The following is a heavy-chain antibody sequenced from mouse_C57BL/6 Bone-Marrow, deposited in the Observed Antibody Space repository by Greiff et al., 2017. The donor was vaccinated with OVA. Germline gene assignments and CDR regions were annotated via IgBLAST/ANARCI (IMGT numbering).Heavy chain of an antibody. V-gene: IGHV5-4*01. Sequence: DVMLVESGGGLVKPGGSLKLSCAASGFTFSSYAMSWVRQTPEKRLEWVATISDGGSYTYYPDNVKGRFTISRDNAKNNLYLQMSHLKSEDTAMYYCAREWIYYGSSHWYFDVWGTGTTVTVSS. CDR3: AREWIYYGSSHWYFDV. CDR1: GFTFSSYA. CDR2: ISDGGSYT. D-gene: IGHD1-1*01. J-gene: IGHJ1*03.